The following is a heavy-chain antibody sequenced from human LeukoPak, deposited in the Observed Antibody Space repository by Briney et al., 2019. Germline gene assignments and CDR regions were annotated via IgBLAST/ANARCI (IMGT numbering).Heavy chain of an antibody. CDR3: ARVTGFGELFPYNWFDP. CDR2: IIPILGIA. V-gene: IGHV1-69*02. CDR1: GGTFSSYT. Sequence: SVKVSCKASGGTFSSYTISWVRQAPGQGLEWMGRIIPILGIANYAQKFQSRVTITADKSTSTAYMELSSLRSEDTAVYYCARVTGFGELFPYNWFDPWGQGTLVTVSS. D-gene: IGHD3-10*01. J-gene: IGHJ5*02.